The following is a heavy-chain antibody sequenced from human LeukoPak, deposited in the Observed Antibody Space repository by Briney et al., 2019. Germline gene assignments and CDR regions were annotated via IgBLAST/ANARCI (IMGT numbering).Heavy chain of an antibody. V-gene: IGHV3-23*01. Sequence: GSLRLSCAASGFTFSSYGMSWVRQAPGKGLEWVAVISGSGGSTYYVDSVKGRFTISRDNSKNTLFLQMDRLRAEDTAVYYCAKGGFGRPFDYWGQGTLVTVSS. CDR3: AKGGFGRPFDY. J-gene: IGHJ4*02. D-gene: IGHD3-10*01. CDR2: ISGSGGST. CDR1: GFTFSSYG.